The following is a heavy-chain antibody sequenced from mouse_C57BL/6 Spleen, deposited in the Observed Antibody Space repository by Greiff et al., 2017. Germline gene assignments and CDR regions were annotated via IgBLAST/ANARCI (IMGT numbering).Heavy chain of an antibody. Sequence: VQLQQSGAELVKPGASVKLSCTASGFNIKDYYMHWVKQRTEQGLEWIGRIDPEGGETKYAPKFQGKATITADTSSNTAYLQLSSLTSEDTAVYYCAEGTAQARPYAMDYWGQGTSVTVSS. V-gene: IGHV14-2*01. J-gene: IGHJ4*01. CDR2: IDPEGGET. D-gene: IGHD3-2*02. CDR3: AEGTAQARPYAMDY. CDR1: GFNIKDYY.